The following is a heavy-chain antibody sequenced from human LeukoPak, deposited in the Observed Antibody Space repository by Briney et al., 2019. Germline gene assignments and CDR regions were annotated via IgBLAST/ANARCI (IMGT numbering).Heavy chain of an antibody. J-gene: IGHJ4*02. CDR2: ISYDGSNK. Sequence: PGRSLRLSCAASGFTFSSYAMHWVRQAPGKGLEWVAVISYDGSNKYYADSVKGRFTISRDNSKNTLYLQMNSLRAEDTAVYYCARGRWGIFCSGGSCYGSSELDKWGQGTLVTVSS. V-gene: IGHV3-30*04. D-gene: IGHD2-15*01. CDR3: ARGRWGIFCSGGSCYGSSELDK. CDR1: GFTFSSYA.